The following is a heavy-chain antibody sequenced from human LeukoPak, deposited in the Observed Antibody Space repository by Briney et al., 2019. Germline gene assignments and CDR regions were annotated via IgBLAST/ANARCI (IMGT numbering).Heavy chain of an antibody. D-gene: IGHD3-22*01. Sequence: HPGGSLRLSCAASGFTFDDYAMHWVRQAPGKGLEWVSGISWNSGSIGYADSAKGRFTISRDNAKNSLYLQMNSLRAEDMALYYCAKSSGYFLFGTRTEYYFDYWGQGTLVTVSS. CDR3: AKSSGYFLFGTRTEYYFDY. V-gene: IGHV3-9*03. CDR1: GFTFDDYA. CDR2: ISWNSGSI. J-gene: IGHJ4*02.